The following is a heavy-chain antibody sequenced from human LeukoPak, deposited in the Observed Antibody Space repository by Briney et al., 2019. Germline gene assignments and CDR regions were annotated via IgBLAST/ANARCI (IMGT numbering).Heavy chain of an antibody. V-gene: IGHV3-23*01. CDR3: AKGDQPLLYGGAFDY. J-gene: IGHJ4*02. CDR2: ISGSGGST. CDR1: GFTFSSYG. Sequence: GGTLRLSCAASGFTFSSYGMSWVRQAPGKGLEWVSAISGSGGSTYYADSVKGRFTISRDNSKNTLYLLMNSLRAEDTAVYYCAKGDQPLLYGGAFDYWGQGTLVTVSS. D-gene: IGHD2-2*02.